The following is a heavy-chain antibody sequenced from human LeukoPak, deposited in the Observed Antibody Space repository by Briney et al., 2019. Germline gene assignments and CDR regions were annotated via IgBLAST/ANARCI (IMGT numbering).Heavy chain of an antibody. V-gene: IGHV3-21*01. J-gene: IGHJ4*02. D-gene: IGHD4-17*01. CDR2: ISSGSSAI. CDR1: GFTFTTYS. Sequence: PGGSLRLSCEASGFTFTTYSMTWVRQAPGKALEWVSSISSGSSAIFSADALKGRFTISRDDAKNLLYLDMNSLRAEDTAVYYCARGHTAVTRHFEFWGQGTLVTVPS. CDR3: ARGHTAVTRHFEF.